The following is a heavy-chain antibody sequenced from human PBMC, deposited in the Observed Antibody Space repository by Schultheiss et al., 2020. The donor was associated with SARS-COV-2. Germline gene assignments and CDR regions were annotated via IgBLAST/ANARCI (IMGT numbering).Heavy chain of an antibody. D-gene: IGHD7-27*01. Sequence: GGSLRLSCAASGFTFSSYAMHWVRQAPGKGLEYVSAISSNGGSTYYADSVKGRFTISRDNSTNTLYLQMNSLRAEDTAVYYCAKEVNWGYYYYAMAVWGQGTTVTVSS. V-gene: IGHV3-64*02. CDR2: ISSNGGST. J-gene: IGHJ6*02. CDR3: AKEVNWGYYYYAMAV. CDR1: GFTFSSYA.